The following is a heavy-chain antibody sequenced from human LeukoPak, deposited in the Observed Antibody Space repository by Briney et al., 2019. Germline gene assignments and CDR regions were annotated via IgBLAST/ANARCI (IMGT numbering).Heavy chain of an antibody. CDR3: ASNHDYGDYVKTGY. V-gene: IGHV4-34*01. J-gene: IGHJ4*02. CDR2: INHSGST. D-gene: IGHD4-17*01. Sequence: SETLSLTCAVYGGSFSGYYWSWVRQPPGKGLEWIGEINHSGSTNCNPSLKSRVTISVDTSKNQFSLKLSSVTAADTAVYYCASNHDYGDYVKTGYWGQGTLVTVSS. CDR1: GGSFSGYY.